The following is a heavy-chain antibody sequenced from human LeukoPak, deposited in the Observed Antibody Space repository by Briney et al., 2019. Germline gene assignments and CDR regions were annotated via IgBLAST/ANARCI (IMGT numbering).Heavy chain of an antibody. D-gene: IGHD1-1*01. CDR1: GGSISSYY. J-gene: IGHJ4*02. Sequence: SETLSLTCTVSGGSISSYYWSWIRQPPGKGLEWIGYIYYSGSTNYNPSLKSRVTISVDTSKNQFSLKLSSVTAADTAVYYCARATAGTTLFEGIDYWGQGTLVTVSS. CDR3: ARATAGTTLFEGIDY. CDR2: IYYSGST. V-gene: IGHV4-59*08.